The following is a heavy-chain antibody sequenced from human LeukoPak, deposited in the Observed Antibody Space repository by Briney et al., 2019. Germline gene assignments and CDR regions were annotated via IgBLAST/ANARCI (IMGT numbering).Heavy chain of an antibody. CDR3: VKSLRSYSSSPFDY. D-gene: IGHD6-6*01. J-gene: IGHJ4*02. CDR1: GFTFSSYA. Sequence: PGRSLRLSCAASGFTFSSYAMHWVRQAPGKGLEYVSAISSNGGSTYYADSVKGRFTISRDNSKNTLYLQMSSLRAEDTAVYYCVKSLRSYSSSPFDYWGQGTLVTVSS. CDR2: ISSNGGST. V-gene: IGHV3-64D*09.